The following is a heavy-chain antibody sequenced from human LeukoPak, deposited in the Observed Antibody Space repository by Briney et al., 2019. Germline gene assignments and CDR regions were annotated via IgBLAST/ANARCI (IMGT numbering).Heavy chain of an antibody. CDR2: ISGSGGST. V-gene: IGHV3-23*01. CDR3: AKDGHIVVVVAAPPSYYYGMDV. D-gene: IGHD2-15*01. J-gene: IGHJ6*02. Sequence: ETLSLTCAVYGGSFSGYYWSWIRQPPGEGLEWVSAISGSGGSTYYADSVKGRFTISRDNSKNTLYLQMNSLRAEDTAVYYCAKDGHIVVVVAAPPSYYYGMDVWGQGTTVTVSS. CDR1: GGSFSGYY.